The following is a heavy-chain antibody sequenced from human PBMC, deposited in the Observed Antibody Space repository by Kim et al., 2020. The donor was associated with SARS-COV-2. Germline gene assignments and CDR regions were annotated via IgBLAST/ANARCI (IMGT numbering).Heavy chain of an antibody. CDR3: VKGSRVGGYFSLGIYDAFDI. D-gene: IGHD3-22*01. CDR1: GFTFSSYA. CDR2: ISSNGGST. J-gene: IGHJ3*02. Sequence: GGSLRLSCSASGFTFSSYAMHWVRQAPGKGLEYVSAISSNGGSTYYADSVKGRFTISRDNSKNTLYLQMSSLRAEDTAVYYCVKGSRVGGYFSLGIYDAFDIWGQGTMVTVSS. V-gene: IGHV3-64D*09.